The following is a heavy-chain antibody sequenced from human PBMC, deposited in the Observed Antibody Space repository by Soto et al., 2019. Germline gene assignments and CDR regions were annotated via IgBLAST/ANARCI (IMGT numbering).Heavy chain of an antibody. J-gene: IGHJ2*01. CDR3: AREPGDGYNRDWYFDL. Sequence: QVQLQESGPGLVKPSQTLSLTCTVSGGSISSGGYYWSWIRQHPGKGLEWIGYIYYSGSTYYNPSLKSRVTISVDTSKNQFSLKLSSVTAADTAVYYCAREPGDGYNRDWYFDLWGRSTLVTVSS. CDR1: GGSISSGGYY. V-gene: IGHV4-31*03. D-gene: IGHD5-12*01. CDR2: IYYSGST.